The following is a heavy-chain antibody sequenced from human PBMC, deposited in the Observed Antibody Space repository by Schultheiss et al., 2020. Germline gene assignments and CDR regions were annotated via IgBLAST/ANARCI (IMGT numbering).Heavy chain of an antibody. CDR3: ARCSGSPPGSYYYYYYMDV. CDR1: GFTFSSYA. D-gene: IGHD3-10*02. J-gene: IGHJ6*03. V-gene: IGHV3-7*03. Sequence: GGSLRLSCAASGFTFSSYAMSWVRQAPGKGLEWVANIKQDGSEKYYVDSVKGRFTISRDNAKNSLYLQMNSLRAEDTAVYYCARCSGSPPGSYYYYYYMDVWGKGTTVTVSS. CDR2: IKQDGSEK.